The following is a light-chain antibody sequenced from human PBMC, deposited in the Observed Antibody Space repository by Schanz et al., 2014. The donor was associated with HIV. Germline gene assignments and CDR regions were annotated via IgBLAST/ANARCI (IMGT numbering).Light chain of an antibody. CDR2: DAS. CDR3: QQYGSSPRYT. V-gene: IGKV3-20*01. CDR1: QSVSSY. Sequence: EIVLTQSPATLSLSPGERATLSCRASQSVSSYLAWYQQKPGQAPRLLIYDASNRATGIPARFSGSGSGTDFTLIISRLEPEDFAVYYCQQYGSSPRYTFGQGTKLEIK. J-gene: IGKJ2*01.